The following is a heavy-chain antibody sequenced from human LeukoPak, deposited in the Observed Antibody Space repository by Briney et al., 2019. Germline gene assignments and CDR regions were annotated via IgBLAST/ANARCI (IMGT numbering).Heavy chain of an antibody. CDR2: IYTSGGT. J-gene: IGHJ4*02. V-gene: IGHV4-4*09. Sequence: SETLSLTCTVSGDSISSYYWSWIRQPPGKGLEWIGYIYTSGGTNYIPSLTGRVTISIDTSKNQFSLKLSSVTAADSAVYYCARLTRLSTSPDRYYLDYWGQGTLVTVSS. CDR3: ARLTRLSTSPDRYYLDY. D-gene: IGHD6-6*01. CDR1: GDSISSYY.